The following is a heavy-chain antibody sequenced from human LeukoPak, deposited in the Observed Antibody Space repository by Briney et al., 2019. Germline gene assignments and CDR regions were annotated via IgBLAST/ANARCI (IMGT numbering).Heavy chain of an antibody. V-gene: IGHV4-39*07. D-gene: IGHD6-13*01. Sequence: SSETLSLTCTVSGSSISSSTYYWGWIRQPPGKGLEWIGSIYYSGYTYYSPSLKSRVTISVDTSKNQFSLKLTSVTAAGTAVYYCTRDGSTSWYKGEFDYWGPGTLVTVSS. CDR2: IYYSGYT. CDR3: TRDGSTSWYKGEFDY. CDR1: GSSISSSTYY. J-gene: IGHJ4*02.